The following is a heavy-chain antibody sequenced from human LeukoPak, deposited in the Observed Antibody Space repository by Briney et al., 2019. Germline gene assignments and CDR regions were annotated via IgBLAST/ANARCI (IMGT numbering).Heavy chain of an antibody. J-gene: IGHJ4*02. Sequence: SETLSLTCTVSGDSISSSSYYWAWIRQPPGKGLEWIGSILYSGTTFYNPSLKSRVTISVDTSKSQFSLKLSSVTAADTAVYYCARRRIVATLDYWGQGTLVTVSS. CDR1: GDSISSSSYY. V-gene: IGHV4-39*01. CDR3: ARRRIVATLDY. D-gene: IGHD5-12*01. CDR2: ILYSGTT.